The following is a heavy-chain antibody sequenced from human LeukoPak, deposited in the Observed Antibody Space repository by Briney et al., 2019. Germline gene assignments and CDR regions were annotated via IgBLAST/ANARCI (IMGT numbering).Heavy chain of an antibody. V-gene: IGHV3-66*02. Sequence: GGSLRLSCAASGFTVSSNYMSWVRQAPGKGLEWVSVIYSGGSTYYADSVKGRFTISRDNSKNTLYLQMNSLRAEDTAVYYCARGPGRVGYYYGMDVWGKGTTVTVSS. CDR1: GFTVSSNY. J-gene: IGHJ6*04. D-gene: IGHD5-24*01. CDR2: IYSGGST. CDR3: ARGPGRVGYYYGMDV.